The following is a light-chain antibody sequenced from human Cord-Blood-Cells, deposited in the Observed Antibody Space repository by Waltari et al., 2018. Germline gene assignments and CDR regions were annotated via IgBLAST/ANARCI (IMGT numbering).Light chain of an antibody. V-gene: IGKV3-15*01. J-gene: IGKJ1*01. Sequence: EIAMTQSPATLSVSPGDRPTLSCRASQSVSSNLAWYQQKPGQAPRLLIYGASTRATGIPARFSGSGSGTEFTLTISSLQSEDFAVYYCQQYNNWPRTFGQGTKVEIK. CDR2: GAS. CDR3: QQYNNWPRT. CDR1: QSVSSN.